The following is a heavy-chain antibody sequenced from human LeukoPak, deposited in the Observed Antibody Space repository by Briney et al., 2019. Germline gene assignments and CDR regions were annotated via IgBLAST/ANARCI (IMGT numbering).Heavy chain of an antibody. CDR2: INHSASP. CDR3: ARRVAGESRAFDI. V-gene: IGHV4-34*01. CDR1: GGSFSGYY. J-gene: IGHJ3*02. D-gene: IGHD3-10*01. Sequence: SETLSLTCAVYGGSFSGYYWSWLRQPPGKGREGIGEINHSASPNYNPSLKSRVTISVDTSKNQFSLKLNSVTAADTAVYYCARRVAGESRAFDIWGQGTMVTVSS.